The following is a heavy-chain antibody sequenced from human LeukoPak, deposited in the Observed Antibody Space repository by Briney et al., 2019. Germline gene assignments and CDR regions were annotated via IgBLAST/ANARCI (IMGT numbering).Heavy chain of an antibody. CDR1: GYTFTGYY. CDR2: INPNSGGT. V-gene: IGHV1-2*06. J-gene: IGHJ5*02. D-gene: IGHD6-13*01. CDR3: ARVRQQRANWFDP. Sequence: ASVKVSCKASGYTFTGYYMHWVRQSPGQGLEWMGRINPNSGGTNYAQKFQGRVTMTRDTSISTAYMELSRLRSDDTAVYYCARVRQQRANWFDPWGQGTLVTVSS.